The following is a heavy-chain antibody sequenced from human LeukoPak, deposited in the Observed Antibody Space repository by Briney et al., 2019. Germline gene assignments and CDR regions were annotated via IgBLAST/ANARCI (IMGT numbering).Heavy chain of an antibody. CDR3: ARDFLNYDFFTGVFDP. CDR1: GYTFTVYY. Sequence: GASVKVSCKASGYTFTVYYMQWVRQAPGQGLEWMGWINPNSGGTKYAQKFQGGVTMTMDTSICTAYMELSGLTSDDTAVYYCARDFLNYDFFTGVFDPWAQGTLVTVSS. D-gene: IGHD3-9*01. J-gene: IGHJ5*02. V-gene: IGHV1-2*02. CDR2: INPNSGGT.